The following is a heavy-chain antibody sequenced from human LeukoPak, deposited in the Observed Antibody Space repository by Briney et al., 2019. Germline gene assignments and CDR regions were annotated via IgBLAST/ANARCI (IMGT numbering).Heavy chain of an antibody. J-gene: IGHJ2*01. CDR3: ARQYSDILTGYHRGELYWYFDL. V-gene: IGHV4-61*02. D-gene: IGHD3-9*01. CDR2: IYSSGST. Sequence: SETLSLTCTVSGGSISSGSYYWSWIRQPAGKGLEWIGRIYSSGSTNYNPSLKSRVTISLDTSKNQFSLKLSSVTAADTAVYYGARQYSDILTGYHRGELYWYFDLWGRGTLVTVSS. CDR1: GGSISSGSYY.